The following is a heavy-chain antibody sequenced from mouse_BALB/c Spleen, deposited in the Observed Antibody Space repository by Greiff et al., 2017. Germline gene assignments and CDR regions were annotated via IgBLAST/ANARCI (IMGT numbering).Heavy chain of an antibody. J-gene: IGHJ1*01. CDR2: IDPANGNT. D-gene: IGHD1-2*01. CDR1: GFNIKDTY. V-gene: IGHV14-3*02. CDR3: ARGHYYGYDWYFDV. Sequence: VQLQQPGAELVKPGASVKLSCTASGFNIKDTYMHWVKQRPEQGLEWIGRIDPANGNTKYDPKFQGKATITADTSSNTAYLQLSSLTSEDTAVYYCARGHYYGYDWYFDVWGAGTTVTVSS.